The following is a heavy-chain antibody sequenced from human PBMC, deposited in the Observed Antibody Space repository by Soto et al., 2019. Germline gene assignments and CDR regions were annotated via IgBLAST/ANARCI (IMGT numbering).Heavy chain of an antibody. D-gene: IGHD3-22*01. CDR2: MYAGDSES. CDR1: GYNFTSNW. V-gene: IGHV5-51*01. J-gene: IGHJ4*02. CDR3: ARFNYYGSSGSAIPDY. Sequence: PGESLKISCKGPGYNFTSNWVGWVRQTPGKGLEWMGIMYAGDSESRYSPSFQGQVTISADKSISTAYLQWSSLKASDTAMYYCARFNYYGSSGSAIPDYWGQGTVVTVSS.